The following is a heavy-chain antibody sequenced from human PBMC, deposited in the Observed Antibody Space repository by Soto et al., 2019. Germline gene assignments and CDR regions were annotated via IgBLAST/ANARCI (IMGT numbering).Heavy chain of an antibody. V-gene: IGHV3-11*06. CDR3: ARDRSYGDYVGYYGMDV. Sequence: QVQLVESGGGLVKPGGSLRLSCAASGFTFSDYYMSWIRQAPGKGLEWVSYISSSSSYTNYADSVKGRFTISRDNAKNSLYLQMNSLRAEDTAVYYCARDRSYGDYVGYYGMDVWGQGTTVTVS. CDR1: GFTFSDYY. D-gene: IGHD4-17*01. CDR2: ISSSSSYT. J-gene: IGHJ6*02.